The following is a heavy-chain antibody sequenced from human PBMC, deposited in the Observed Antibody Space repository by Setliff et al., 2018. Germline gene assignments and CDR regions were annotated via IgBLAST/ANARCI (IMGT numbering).Heavy chain of an antibody. CDR1: GFTFSSYS. V-gene: IGHV3-21*01. CDR2: ISSSSGYI. CDR3: ARIRSSLVVPGSEDY. D-gene: IGHD3-22*01. J-gene: IGHJ4*02. Sequence: KPGGSLRLSCAASGFTFSSYSMNWVRQAPGKGLEWVSSISSSSGYIYYADSVKGRFTISRDNAKNSLHLQMDSLRAEDTAVYFCARIRSSLVVPGSEDYWGQGTLVTVSS.